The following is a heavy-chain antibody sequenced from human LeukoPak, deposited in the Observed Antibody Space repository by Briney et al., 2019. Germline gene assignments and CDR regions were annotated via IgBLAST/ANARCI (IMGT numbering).Heavy chain of an antibody. J-gene: IGHJ4*02. CDR2: IYNSGNN. D-gene: IGHD3-10*01. CDR3: ATRGY. CDR1: GGSNSSDY. Sequence: PSETLSLTCTVSGGSNSSDYWQWIRQPPGKGLEWVGYIYNSGNNHYNSSLKSRVTISIDTSKNQFSLKLASVTAADTAVYYCATRGYWGQGTLVAVSS. V-gene: IGHV4-59*08.